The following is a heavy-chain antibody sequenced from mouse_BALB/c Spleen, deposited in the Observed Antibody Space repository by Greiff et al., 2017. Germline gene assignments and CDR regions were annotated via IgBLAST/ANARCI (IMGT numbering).Heavy chain of an antibody. CDR1: GFTFSSYT. J-gene: IGHJ3*01. V-gene: IGHV5-6-4*01. Sequence: EVHLVESGGGLVKPGGSLKLSCAASGFTFSSYTMSWVRQTPEKRLEWVATISSGGSYTYYPDSVKGRFTISRDNAKNTLYLQMSSLKSEDTAMYYCTRDPIYYGSSYPAWFAYWGQGTLVTVSA. CDR3: TRDPIYYGSSYPAWFAY. D-gene: IGHD1-1*01. CDR2: ISSGGSYT.